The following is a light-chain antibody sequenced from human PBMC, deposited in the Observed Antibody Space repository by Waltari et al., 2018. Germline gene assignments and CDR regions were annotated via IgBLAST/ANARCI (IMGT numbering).Light chain of an antibody. CDR2: RND. Sequence: QSLLTQAPSASAPPGQRITMTYSGSNSNHGKNTVNWYQQLPGTAPKLLVCRNDQRPSEVPDRFSGSRSGTSASLAISGLQFDDEADYYCATWDDSLNGWVFGGGTRLTVL. V-gene: IGLV1-44*01. CDR1: NSNHGKNT. J-gene: IGLJ3*02. CDR3: ATWDDSLNGWV.